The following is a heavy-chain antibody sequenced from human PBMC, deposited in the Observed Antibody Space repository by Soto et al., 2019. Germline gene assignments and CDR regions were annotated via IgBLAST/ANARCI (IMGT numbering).Heavy chain of an antibody. V-gene: IGHV3-21*06. CDR2: INGGSVYV. J-gene: IGHJ4*02. Sequence: EVQLVESGGGLVKPGGSLRISCAAYGFSFSRYSMNWVRQAPGKGRECISTINGGSVYVNYTESEKGRFTITRDDAKNLLYLQMHILRAEDTAVYYCARDYGDYWGGRYCYYWGQGILVTVSS. D-gene: IGHD4-17*01. CDR1: GFSFSRYS. CDR3: ARDYGDYWGGRYCYY.